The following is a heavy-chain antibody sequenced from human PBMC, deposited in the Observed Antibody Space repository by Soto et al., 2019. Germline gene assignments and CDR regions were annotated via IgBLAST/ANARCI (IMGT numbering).Heavy chain of an antibody. V-gene: IGHV3-9*01. CDR2: ISWNSGNI. CDR3: AKDMALTYYYYGMDV. Sequence: DVQLVESGGGLVQPGRSLRLSCAASGFTFDDYAMHWVRQAPGKGLEWVSGISWNSGNIGYADSVKGRFTISRDNAKNSLSLQMNSLRPEDTALYYCAKDMALTYYYYGMDVWGQGTTVTVSS. D-gene: IGHD7-27*01. CDR1: GFTFDDYA. J-gene: IGHJ6*02.